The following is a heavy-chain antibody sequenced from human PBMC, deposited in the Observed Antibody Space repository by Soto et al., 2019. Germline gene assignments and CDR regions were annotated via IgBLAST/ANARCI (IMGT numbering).Heavy chain of an antibody. CDR1: FTFSMYS. D-gene: IGHD1-26*01. J-gene: IGHJ5*02. V-gene: IGHV3-21*01. CDR3: TRDQGGSYDSWFDP. Sequence: EVQVVASGGGLVQPGGSLRLSCSFTFSMYSMSWVRQAPGKGLEWVASISSGGSYIKYADSVKGRFTISRDNAKNSVSLQMNSLRVDDTAVYFCTRDQGGSYDSWFDPWGQGTLVTVSS. CDR2: ISSGGSYI.